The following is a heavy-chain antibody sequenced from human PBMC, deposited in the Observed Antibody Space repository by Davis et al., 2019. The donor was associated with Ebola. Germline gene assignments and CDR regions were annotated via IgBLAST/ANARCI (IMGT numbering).Heavy chain of an antibody. Sequence: ASVKVSCKASGGTFSSYAISWVRQATGQGLEWMGWMNPNSGNTGYAQKFQGRVTMTRNTSISTAYMELSSLRSEDTAVYYCAREGALLLWFGESPNYYYYGMDVWGQGTTVTVSS. D-gene: IGHD3-10*01. CDR3: AREGALLLWFGESPNYYYYGMDV. V-gene: IGHV1-8*02. J-gene: IGHJ6*02. CDR2: MNPNSGNT. CDR1: GGTFSSYA.